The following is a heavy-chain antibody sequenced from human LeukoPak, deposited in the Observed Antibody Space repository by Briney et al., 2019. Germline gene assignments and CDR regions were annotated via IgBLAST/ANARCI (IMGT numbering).Heavy chain of an antibody. D-gene: IGHD3-22*01. CDR3: VRDSDRRSDY. V-gene: IGHV3-74*01. CDR2: INTDGSST. J-gene: IGHJ4*02. Sequence: GGSLRRSCGASGFTFSSYWMHWVRQAPGKGLVWVSLINTDGSSTTYADSVKGRFTISRDNAKNTLSLQMNTLRAEDTAVYYCVRDSDRRSDYWGQGTLVTVSS. CDR1: GFTFSSYW.